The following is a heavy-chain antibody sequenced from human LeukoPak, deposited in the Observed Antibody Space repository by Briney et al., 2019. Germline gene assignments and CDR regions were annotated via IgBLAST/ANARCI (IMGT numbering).Heavy chain of an antibody. CDR2: ISYDGSNK. CDR3: ARDDYGDYVDY. Sequence: PGRSLRLSCAASGFTFSSYAMHWVRQAPGKGLEWVAVISYDGSNKYYADSVKGRFTISRDNSKNTLYLQMNSLRAEDTAVYYCARDDYGDYVDYWGQGTLVTVSS. D-gene: IGHD4-17*01. V-gene: IGHV3-30-3*01. CDR1: GFTFSSYA. J-gene: IGHJ4*02.